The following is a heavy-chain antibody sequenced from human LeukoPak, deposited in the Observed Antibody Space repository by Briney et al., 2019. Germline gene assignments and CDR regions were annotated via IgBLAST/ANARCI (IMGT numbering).Heavy chain of an antibody. Sequence: PSETLPLTCTVSGGSVSSGSYYWSWIRQPPGKGLEWIGYIYYSGSTNYNPSLKSRVTISVDTSKNQFSLKLSSVTAADTAVYYCASSGPRSVYYFDYWGQGTLVTVSS. D-gene: IGHD3-10*01. J-gene: IGHJ4*02. CDR1: GGSVSSGSYY. V-gene: IGHV4-61*01. CDR3: ASSGPRSVYYFDY. CDR2: IYYSGST.